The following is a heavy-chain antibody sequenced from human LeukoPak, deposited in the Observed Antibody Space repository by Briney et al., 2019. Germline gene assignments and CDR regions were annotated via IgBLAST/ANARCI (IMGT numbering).Heavy chain of an antibody. CDR3: ARVSGSYLPDY. CDR1: GGSFSGYY. J-gene: IGHJ4*02. Sequence: SETLSLTYAVYGGSFSGYYWSWIRQPPGKGLEWIGEINHSGSTNYNPSLKSRVTISVDTSKNQFSLKLSSVTAADTAVYYCARVSGSYLPDYWGQGTLVTVSS. CDR2: INHSGST. D-gene: IGHD1-26*01. V-gene: IGHV4-34*01.